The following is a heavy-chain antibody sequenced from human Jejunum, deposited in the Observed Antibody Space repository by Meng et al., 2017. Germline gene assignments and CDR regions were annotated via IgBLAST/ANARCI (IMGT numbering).Heavy chain of an antibody. D-gene: IGHD2-2*01. V-gene: IGHV1-2*05. CDR1: GYTFTGYY. CDR3: ASNVDCTSTSCYAY. Sequence: QVQLVQSGSEVKKPGASVKVSCKASGYTFTGYYMHWVREAPGQGLEWMGRINTYSGVPNYAQKFQGRVTMTTDTSINTAYMELSGLSSDDTDLYYCASNVDCTSTSCYAYWGQGTLVTVSS. CDR2: INTYSGVP. J-gene: IGHJ4*02.